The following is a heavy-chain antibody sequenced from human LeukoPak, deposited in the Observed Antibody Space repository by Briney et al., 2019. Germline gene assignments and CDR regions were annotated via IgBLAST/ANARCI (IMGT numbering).Heavy chain of an antibody. CDR1: GFTFSSYN. V-gene: IGHV3-21*01. CDR2: VSSSSRYI. D-gene: IGHD3-10*01. J-gene: IGHJ4*02. Sequence: GGSLRLSCAASGFTFSSYNMNWVRQAPGKGLEWVSSVSSSSRYIYYADSVKGRFTISRDNAKNSLYLQMNSLRAEDTAVYYCARDLVTEKVRGVIHWGQGTLVTVSS. CDR3: ARDLVTEKVRGVIH.